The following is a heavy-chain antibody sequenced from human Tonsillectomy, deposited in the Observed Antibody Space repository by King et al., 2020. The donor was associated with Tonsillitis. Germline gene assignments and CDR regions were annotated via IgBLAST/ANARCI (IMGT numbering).Heavy chain of an antibody. D-gene: IGHD3-3*01. CDR2: IYWNDDK. CDR3: ARETHRITIFGVVTAQFDY. J-gene: IGHJ4*02. Sequence: TLKESGPTLVKPTQTLTLTCTFSGFSLSTSGVGVGWIRQSPGKALEWLALIYWNDDKRYSPSLKSRLTITKDTSKIQVVLTMTNMDPVDTATYYCARETHRITIFGVVTAQFDYWGQGTLVTVSS. CDR1: GFSLSTSGVG. V-gene: IGHV2-5*01.